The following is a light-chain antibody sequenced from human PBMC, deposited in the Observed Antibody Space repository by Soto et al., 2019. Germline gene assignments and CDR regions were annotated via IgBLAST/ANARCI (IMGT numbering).Light chain of an antibody. Sequence: QSVLTQPASVSGSPGQSITISCTGTSSDVGSYNLGSWYQQHPGKAPKLMIYEVSKRPSGVSNRFSGSTSGNPASLTISGLQAEDEADYYCCSYAGSSNVPNWVFGGGTKLTVL. V-gene: IGLV2-23*02. J-gene: IGLJ3*02. CDR1: SSDVGSYNL. CDR2: EVS. CDR3: CSYAGSSNVPNWV.